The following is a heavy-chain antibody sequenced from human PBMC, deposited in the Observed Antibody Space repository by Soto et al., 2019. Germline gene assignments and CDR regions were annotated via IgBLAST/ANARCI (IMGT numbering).Heavy chain of an antibody. Sequence: GGSLRLSCAASGFTFSSYAMSWVRQAPGEGLEWVSAISGSGGSTYYADSVKGRFTISRDNSKNTLYLQMNSQRAEDTAVYYCAKYGVTDIVLMVYAIPYYYYYGMDVWGQGTTVTVSS. CDR1: GFTFSSYA. CDR2: ISGSGGST. J-gene: IGHJ6*02. CDR3: AKYGVTDIVLMVYAIPYYYYYGMDV. D-gene: IGHD2-8*01. V-gene: IGHV3-23*01.